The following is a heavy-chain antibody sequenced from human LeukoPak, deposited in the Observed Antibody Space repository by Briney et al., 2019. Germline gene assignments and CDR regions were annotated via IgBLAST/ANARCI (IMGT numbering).Heavy chain of an antibody. CDR2: IYYSGST. D-gene: IGHD3-22*01. V-gene: IGHV4-30-4*01. CDR1: GASLSSGDYY. J-gene: IGHJ4*02. Sequence: PSETLSLTCTVSGASLSSGDYYWSWIRQPPGKGLEWIGYIYYSGSTYCNPSLKSRVTISVDTSKNQFSLKLSSVTAADTAVYYCARDGRDYYDSSGLRGGFDYWGQGTLVTVSS. CDR3: ARDGRDYYDSSGLRGGFDY.